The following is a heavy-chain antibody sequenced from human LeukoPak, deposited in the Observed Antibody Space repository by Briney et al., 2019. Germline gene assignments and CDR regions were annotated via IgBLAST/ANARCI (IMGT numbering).Heavy chain of an antibody. CDR1: GGTFSSYA. D-gene: IGHD3-3*01. V-gene: IGHV1-69*13. Sequence: SVKVSCKASGGTFSSYAISWVRQAPGQGLEWMGGIIPIFGTANYAQKFQGRVTITADESTSTAYMGLSSLRSEDTAVCYCASGGERIFGVVIGIYYYYYMDVWGKGTTVTVSS. J-gene: IGHJ6*03. CDR3: ASGGERIFGVVIGIYYYYYMDV. CDR2: IIPIFGTA.